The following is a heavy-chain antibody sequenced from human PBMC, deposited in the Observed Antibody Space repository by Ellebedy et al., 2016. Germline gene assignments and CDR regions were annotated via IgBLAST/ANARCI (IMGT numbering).Heavy chain of an antibody. CDR3: ATLRGAVTIFDY. V-gene: IGHV3-7*03. CDR2: IKPDGSER. D-gene: IGHD4/OR15-4a*01. J-gene: IGHJ4*02. CDR1: GFTFSTYW. Sequence: GGSLRLSCAASGFTFSTYWMSWVRQAPGEGLEWVASIKPDGSERLYADSVKGRFTISRDSAKNSLFLQMGSLRAEDTAVYYCATLRGAVTIFDYWGQGTLVTVSS.